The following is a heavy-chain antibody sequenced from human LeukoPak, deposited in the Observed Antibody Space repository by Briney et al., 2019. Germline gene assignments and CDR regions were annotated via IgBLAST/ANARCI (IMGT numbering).Heavy chain of an antibody. CDR2: INPNSGGT. CDR3: ARDSVLRYFDWLSTGHFDY. Sequence: ASVKVSCKASGYTFTGYYMHWVRQAPGQGLEWMGWINPNSGGTNYAQKFQGRVTMTRDTSISTAYMELSRLRSDDTAVYYCARDSVLRYFDWLSTGHFDYWGQGTLVTVSS. J-gene: IGHJ4*02. CDR1: GYTFTGYY. V-gene: IGHV1-2*02. D-gene: IGHD3-9*01.